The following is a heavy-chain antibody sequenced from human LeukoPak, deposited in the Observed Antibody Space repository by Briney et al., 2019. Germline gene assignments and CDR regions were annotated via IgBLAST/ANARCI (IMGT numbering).Heavy chain of an antibody. D-gene: IGHD1-7*01. CDR3: ARGGYNWNYSGVWFDP. V-gene: IGHV1-69*04. CDR2: IIPIFGIA. CDR1: GGTFSSYA. J-gene: IGHJ5*02. Sequence: SVKVSCKASGGTFSSYAISWVRQAPGQGLEWMGRIIPIFGIANYAQKFQGRVTITADKSTSTAYMELSSVGSEDTAVYYCARGGYNWNYSGVWFDPWGQGTLVTVSS.